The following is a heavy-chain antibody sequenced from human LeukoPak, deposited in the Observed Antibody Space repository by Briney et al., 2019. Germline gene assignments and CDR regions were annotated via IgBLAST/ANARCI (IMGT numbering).Heavy chain of an antibody. Sequence: GGSLRLSCAASGFTVSSNYMSWVRQAPGKGLEWVSSISSSSSYIYYADSVKGRFTISRDSAKNSLYLQMNSLRAEDTAVYYCARRPITMVRGNNAFDIWGQGTMVIVSS. V-gene: IGHV3-21*01. J-gene: IGHJ3*02. D-gene: IGHD3-10*01. CDR3: ARRPITMVRGNNAFDI. CDR2: ISSSSSYI. CDR1: GFTVSSNY.